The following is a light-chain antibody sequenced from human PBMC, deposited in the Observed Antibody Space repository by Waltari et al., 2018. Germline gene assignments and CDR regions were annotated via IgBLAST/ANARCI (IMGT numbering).Light chain of an antibody. CDR1: SSDVGGYKY. CDR3: SSYTSSTTWV. V-gene: IGLV2-14*01. Sequence: QSALTQPASVSGSPGQSITISCTGTSSDVGGYKYVSWYQQHPGKAPKLMIYDVSKRPSGVSNRFSGSKSGNTDSLTISGLQPEDEADYYCSSYTSSTTWVFGGGTKLTVL. J-gene: IGLJ3*02. CDR2: DVS.